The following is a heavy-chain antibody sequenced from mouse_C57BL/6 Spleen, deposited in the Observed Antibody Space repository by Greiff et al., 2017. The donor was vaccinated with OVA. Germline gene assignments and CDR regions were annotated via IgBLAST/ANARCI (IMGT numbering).Heavy chain of an antibody. CDR2: IDPETGGT. CDR3: TRGTGTWGY. D-gene: IGHD4-1*01. CDR1: GYTFTDYE. J-gene: IGHJ2*01. V-gene: IGHV1-15*01. Sequence: QVQLQQSGAELVRPGASVTLSCKASGYTFTDYEMHWVKQTPVHGLEWIGAIDPETGGTAYNQKFKGKAILTADKSSSTAYMELRSLTSEDSAVYYCTRGTGTWGYWGQGTTLTVSS.